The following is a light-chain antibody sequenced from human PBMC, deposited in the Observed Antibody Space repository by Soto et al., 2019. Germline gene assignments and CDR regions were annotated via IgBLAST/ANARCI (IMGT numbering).Light chain of an antibody. J-gene: IGLJ1*01. Sequence: SYELTQPPSVSVAPGQTARITCGGNNIGSKSVHWYQQKPGQAPVLVVYADDDRPSGIPERISGSNSGNTATLTISRVEAGDEAEYYCQLWDSTRDHHVFGSGTKLTVL. CDR1: NIGSKS. V-gene: IGLV3-21*02. CDR3: QLWDSTRDHHV. CDR2: ADD.